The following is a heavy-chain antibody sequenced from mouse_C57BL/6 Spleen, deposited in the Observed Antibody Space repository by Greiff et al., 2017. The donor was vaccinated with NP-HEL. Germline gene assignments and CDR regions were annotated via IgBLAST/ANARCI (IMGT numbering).Heavy chain of an antibody. CDR2: ISSGSSTI. CDR3: ARGITTADYYAMDY. CDR1: GFTFSDYG. D-gene: IGHD1-2*01. Sequence: EVQLVESGGGLVKPGGSLKLSCAASGFTFSDYGMHWVRQAPEKGLEWVAYISSGSSTIYYADTVKGRFTISRDNAKNTLFLQMTSLRSEDTAMYYGARGITTADYYAMDYWGQGTSVTVSS. V-gene: IGHV5-17*01. J-gene: IGHJ4*01.